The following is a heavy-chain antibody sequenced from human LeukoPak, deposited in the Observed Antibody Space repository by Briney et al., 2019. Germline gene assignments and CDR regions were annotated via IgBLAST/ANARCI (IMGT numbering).Heavy chain of an antibody. CDR2: INAGNGNT. J-gene: IGHJ4*02. CDR1: GYTFTSYA. V-gene: IGHV1-3*03. CDR3: ARGSGYDYFFDY. D-gene: IGHD5-12*01. Sequence: ASVKVSCKASGYTFTSYAMHWVRQAPGQRLEWMGWINAGNGNTKYSQEFQGRVTITRDTSASTAYMALSSLRSEDMAVYYCARGSGYDYFFDYWGQGTLVTVSS.